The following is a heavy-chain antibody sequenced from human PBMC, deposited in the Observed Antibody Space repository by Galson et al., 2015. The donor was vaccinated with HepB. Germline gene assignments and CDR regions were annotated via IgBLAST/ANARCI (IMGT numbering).Heavy chain of an antibody. V-gene: IGHV3-21*01. D-gene: IGHD3-10*01. J-gene: IGHJ6*03. CDR3: ARALYAGSGTYGEAVFHMDV. Sequence: SLRLSCAVSGFTFSSFSMNWVRQAPGKGLEWVSSISSGSSYMYYIDSVKGRFTISRDNAMNSLYLQMNSLRAEDTAVYYCARALYAGSGTYGEAVFHMDVWGKGTT. CDR2: ISSGSSYM. CDR1: GFTFSSFS.